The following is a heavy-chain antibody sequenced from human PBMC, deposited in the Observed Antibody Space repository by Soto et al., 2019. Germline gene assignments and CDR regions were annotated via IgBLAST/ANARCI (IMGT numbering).Heavy chain of an antibody. D-gene: IGHD2-21*02. J-gene: IGHJ6*02. CDR1: GFAFRTYA. V-gene: IGHV3-23*01. CDR3: AKTGPYCGGDCSRYFYGMDV. Sequence: PGGSLRLSFAASGFAFRTYAMAWVRQSPVKGLEWVSGIWGSGDRTFYADSVKGRFTISRDNSRNTLYLQMYSLTAEDTALYYCAKTGPYCGGDCSRYFYGMDVCGQGSTAT. CDR2: IWGSGDRT.